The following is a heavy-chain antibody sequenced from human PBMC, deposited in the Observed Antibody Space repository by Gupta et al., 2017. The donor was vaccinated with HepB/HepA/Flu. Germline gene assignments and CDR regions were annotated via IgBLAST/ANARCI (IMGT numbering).Heavy chain of an antibody. CDR2: IWYDGSNK. J-gene: IGHJ6*03. CDR3: AREGYSYGNRGYYYYMDV. Sequence: QVQLVESGGGVVQPGRSLRLSCAASGFTFSSYGMHWVRQAPGKGLEWVAVIWYDGSNKYYADSVKGRFTISRDNSKNTLYLQMNSLRAEDTAVYYCAREGYSYGNRGYYYYMDVWGKGTTVTVSS. V-gene: IGHV3-33*01. D-gene: IGHD5-18*01. CDR1: GFTFSSYG.